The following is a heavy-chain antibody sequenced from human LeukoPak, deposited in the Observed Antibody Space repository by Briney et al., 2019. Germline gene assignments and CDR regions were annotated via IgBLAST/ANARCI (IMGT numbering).Heavy chain of an antibody. V-gene: IGHV3-72*01. Sequence: GGSLRLSCAASGFTFSNYGMNWVRQAPGKGLEWVGRTRNKANSYTTEYAASVKGRFTISRDDSKNSLYLQMNSLKTEDTAVYYCTRGSIAYYYMDVWGKGTTVTISS. CDR2: TRNKANSYTT. D-gene: IGHD3-22*01. CDR1: GFTFSNYG. J-gene: IGHJ6*03. CDR3: TRGSIAYYYMDV.